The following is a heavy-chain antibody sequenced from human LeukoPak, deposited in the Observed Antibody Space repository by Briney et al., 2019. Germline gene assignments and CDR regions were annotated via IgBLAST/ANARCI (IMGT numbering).Heavy chain of an antibody. D-gene: IGHD1-26*01. CDR2: ISGSGRNT. Sequence: GGSLRLSCAASRFTFSAYAMAWVRQAPGKGPEWVSSISGSGRNTYYADSVKGRFTISRDNSKNTLYLQMNSLRAEDTAVYYCARDWFGIVGASYYFDYWGQGTLVTVSS. CDR3: ARDWFGIVGASYYFDY. J-gene: IGHJ4*02. V-gene: IGHV3-23*01. CDR1: RFTFSAYA.